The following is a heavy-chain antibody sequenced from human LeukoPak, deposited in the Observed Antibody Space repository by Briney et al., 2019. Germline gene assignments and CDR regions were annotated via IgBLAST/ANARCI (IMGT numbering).Heavy chain of an antibody. D-gene: IGHD1-26*01. CDR2: INPNSGST. J-gene: IGHJ4*02. CDR1: GYTFTGYY. V-gene: IGHV1-2*02. CDR3: ARGDWVGAPRPPPPFDY. Sequence: EASVKVSCKASGYTFTGYYMHWVRQAPGQGLEWMGWINPNSGSTNYAQKFQGRVTMTRDTSISTAYMELSRLRSDDTAVYYCARGDWVGAPRPPPPFDYWGQGTLVTVSS.